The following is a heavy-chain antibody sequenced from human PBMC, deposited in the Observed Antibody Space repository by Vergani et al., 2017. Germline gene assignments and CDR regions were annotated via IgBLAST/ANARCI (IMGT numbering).Heavy chain of an antibody. D-gene: IGHD2-2*02. Sequence: QVQLVQSGAEVKKPGSSVKVSCKASGGTFSSYAISWVRQAPGQGLEWMGGIIPIFGTANYAQKFQGGVTITADESTSTAYMELSSLRSEDTAVYYCARGDYTGHYYYYYYMDVWGKGTTVTVSS. CDR3: ARGDYTGHYYYYYYMDV. CDR1: GGTFSSYA. V-gene: IGHV1-69*01. J-gene: IGHJ6*03. CDR2: IIPIFGTA.